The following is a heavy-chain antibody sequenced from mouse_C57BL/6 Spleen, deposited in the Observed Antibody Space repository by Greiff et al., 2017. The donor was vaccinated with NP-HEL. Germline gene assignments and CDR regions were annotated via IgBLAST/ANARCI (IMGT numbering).Heavy chain of an antibody. CDR3: ARNPRQLRLRLDY. CDR2: ISSGSSTI. Sequence: EVKLMESGGGLVKPGGSLKLSCAASGFTFSDYGMHWVRQAPEKGLEWVAYISSGSSTIYYADTVKGRFTISRDNAKNTLFLQMTSLRSEDTAMYYCARNPRQLRLRLDYWGQGTSVTVSS. V-gene: IGHV5-17*01. CDR1: GFTFSDYG. J-gene: IGHJ4*01. D-gene: IGHD3-2*02.